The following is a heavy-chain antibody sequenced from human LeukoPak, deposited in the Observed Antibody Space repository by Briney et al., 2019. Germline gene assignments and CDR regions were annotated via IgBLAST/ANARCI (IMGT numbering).Heavy chain of an antibody. CDR3: ATRWSYYDSSGYFDY. CDR2: ISSSSSYI. J-gene: IGHJ4*02. D-gene: IGHD3-22*01. CDR1: GFGFSVYW. V-gene: IGHV3-21*01. Sequence: PGGSLRLSCAASGFGFSVYWMHWVRQAPGKGLEWVSSISSSSSYIYYADSAKGRFTISRDNAKNSLYLQMNSLRAEDTAVYYCATRWSYYDSSGYFDYWGQGTLVTVSP.